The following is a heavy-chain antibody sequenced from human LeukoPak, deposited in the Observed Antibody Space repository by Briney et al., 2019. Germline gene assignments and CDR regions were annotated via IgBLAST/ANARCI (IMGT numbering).Heavy chain of an antibody. V-gene: IGHV1-2*06. J-gene: IGHJ5*02. CDR2: INPNSGGT. D-gene: IGHD2-2*01. CDR3: ARGLYCSSTSCYYWFDP. CDR1: GYTFTGYY. Sequence: GASVKVSCKASGYTFTGYYMHWVRQAPGQGLEWMGRINPNSGGTNYAQKFQGRVTMTRDTPISTAYMELSRLRSDDTAVYYCARGLYCSSTSCYYWFDPWGQGTLVSVSS.